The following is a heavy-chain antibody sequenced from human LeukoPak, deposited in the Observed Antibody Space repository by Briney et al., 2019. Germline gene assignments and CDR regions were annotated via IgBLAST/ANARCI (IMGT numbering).Heavy chain of an antibody. J-gene: IGHJ4*02. D-gene: IGHD2-21*01. CDR2: FILTHSGRT. CDR1: GGSLSGYY. CDR3: ARRIGGDFAY. Sequence: SETLSLTCAVYGGSLSGYYWTWIRQSWGKGLEWIGQFILTHSGRTKYNPYLEGRATISLDTSKKQFSLNLTSLTAADTAVYYCARRIGGDFAYWGQGSLVTVSS. V-gene: IGHV4-34*12.